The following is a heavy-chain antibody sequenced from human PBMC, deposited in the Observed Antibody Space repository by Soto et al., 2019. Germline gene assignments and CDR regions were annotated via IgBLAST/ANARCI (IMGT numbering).Heavy chain of an antibody. Sequence: GGSLRLSCAASGFTVSSNYMSWVRQAPGKGLEWVSVIYSGGSTYYADSVKGRFTISRDNSKNTLYLQMNSLRAEDTAVYYCARASVELELRERYHFDYWGQGTLVTVSS. D-gene: IGHD1-7*01. CDR1: GFTVSSNY. V-gene: IGHV3-66*01. J-gene: IGHJ4*02. CDR3: ARASVELELRERYHFDY. CDR2: IYSGGST.